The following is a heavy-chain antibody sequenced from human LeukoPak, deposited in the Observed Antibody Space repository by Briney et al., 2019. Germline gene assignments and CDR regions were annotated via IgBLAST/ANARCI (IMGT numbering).Heavy chain of an antibody. D-gene: IGHD6-19*01. V-gene: IGHV3-13*04. Sequence: PGGSLRLSCTASGFTFSTYDIHWVRQTTRKGLEWVSLIGTAGDTYYTDSVKARFTISRENAKNSVFLQMNSLTAGDTAVYFCARVLAVAGRNWYFDLWGRGTLVTVSS. CDR1: GFTFSTYD. CDR2: IGTAGDT. CDR3: ARVLAVAGRNWYFDL. J-gene: IGHJ2*01.